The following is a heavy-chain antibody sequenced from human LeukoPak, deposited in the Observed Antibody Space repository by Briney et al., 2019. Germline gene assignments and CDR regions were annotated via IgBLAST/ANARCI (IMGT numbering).Heavy chain of an antibody. Sequence: GGSLRLSCAVSGFTFSSYWMSWFRQAPGKGLEWVANIKQDGSETLYVESVKSRFTISRDNAKNSLYLQMNSLRAEDTAVYFCARDVMTGAPGADYWGQGTLVTVSS. V-gene: IGHV3-7*01. CDR3: ARDVMTGAPGADY. CDR2: IKQDGSET. J-gene: IGHJ4*02. CDR1: GFTFSSYW. D-gene: IGHD1-26*01.